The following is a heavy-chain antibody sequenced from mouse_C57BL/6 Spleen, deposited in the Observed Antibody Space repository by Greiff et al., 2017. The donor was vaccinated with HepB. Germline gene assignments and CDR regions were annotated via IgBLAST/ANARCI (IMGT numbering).Heavy chain of an antibody. CDR1: GYTFTSYW. CDR2: IDPSDSET. Sequence: VQLQQPGAELVRPGSSVKLSCKASGYTFTSYWMHWVKQRPIQGLEWIGNIDPSDSETNYNQKFKDKATLTVDKSSSTAYMKLSSLTSEDSAVYYCARKEGRALSYWGQGTSVTVS. CDR3: ARKEGRALSY. V-gene: IGHV1-52*01. J-gene: IGHJ4*01.